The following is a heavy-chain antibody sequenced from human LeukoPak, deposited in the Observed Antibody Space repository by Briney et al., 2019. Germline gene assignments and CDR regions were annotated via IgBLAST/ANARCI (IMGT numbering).Heavy chain of an antibody. D-gene: IGHD6-19*01. Sequence: LAGGSLRLSCAASGFTFSSYGMHWVRQAPGKGLEWVAVIWYDGSNKYYADSVKGRFTISRDNSKNTLYLQMNSLRAEDTAVYYCARDRLAMAKPIRFPDYWGQGTLVTVSS. V-gene: IGHV3-33*01. J-gene: IGHJ4*02. CDR1: GFTFSSYG. CDR3: ARDRLAMAKPIRFPDY. CDR2: IWYDGSNK.